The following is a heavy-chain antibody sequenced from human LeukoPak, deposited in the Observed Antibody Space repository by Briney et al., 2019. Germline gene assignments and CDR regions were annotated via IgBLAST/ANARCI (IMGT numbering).Heavy chain of an antibody. CDR1: GFSLNSYS. Sequence: GGTLRLSCAASGFSLNSYSMNWVRQAPGKGLEWDSSTSPEYSDSVKGRFSISRDSAKNSLSLQMDSLTAEDTAVYYCARDFRNGYGHRYFDLWGRGTLVTVSS. D-gene: IGHD4-17*01. CDR3: ARDFRNGYGHRYFDL. CDR2: STSP. J-gene: IGHJ2*01. V-gene: IGHV3-21*01.